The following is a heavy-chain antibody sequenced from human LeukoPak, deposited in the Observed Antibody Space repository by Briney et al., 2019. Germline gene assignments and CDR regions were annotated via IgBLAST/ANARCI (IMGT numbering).Heavy chain of an antibody. CDR2: ISYDGSNE. CDR1: GFTFSSYG. CDR3: ANPPNWFDP. V-gene: IGHV3-30*18. Sequence: GGSLRLSCAASGFTFSSYGMHWVRQAPGKGLEWVAVISYDGSNEYYADSVKGRFTISRDNSKNTLYLQMNSLRAEDTAVYYCANPPNWFDPWGQGTLVTVSS. J-gene: IGHJ5*02.